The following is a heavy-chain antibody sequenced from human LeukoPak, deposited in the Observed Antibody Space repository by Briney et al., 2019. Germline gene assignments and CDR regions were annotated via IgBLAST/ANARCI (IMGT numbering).Heavy chain of an antibody. D-gene: IGHD6-6*01. V-gene: IGHV3-23*01. CDR3: AKDRARADYTSSSPTFDY. CDR1: GFTFSSHA. CDR2: ISGSGGSI. Sequence: GGSLRLSCAASGFTFSSHAMSWVRQAPGKGLEWVSAISGSGGSIYYADSVKGRFTISRDISKNTLYLQMNSLRAEDTAVYYCAKDRARADYTSSSPTFDYWGQGTLVTVSS. J-gene: IGHJ4*02.